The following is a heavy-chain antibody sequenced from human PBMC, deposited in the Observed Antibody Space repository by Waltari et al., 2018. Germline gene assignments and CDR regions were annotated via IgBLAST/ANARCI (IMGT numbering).Heavy chain of an antibody. CDR3: ARIRDDPFYGGSGYSSA. V-gene: IGHV3-9*01. J-gene: IGHJ4*02. CDR2: INFNSDKI. Sequence: EVQLVESGGSLVQPGRSLRLSCAASGFRFDESARHGVRQSPGKGLEWVSGINFNSDKINYADSVKGRFTISRDNAKSLLYLQMNSLRVEDTAVYYCARIRDDPFYGGSGYSSAWGQGTLVVVSS. CDR1: GFRFDESA. D-gene: IGHD3-22*01.